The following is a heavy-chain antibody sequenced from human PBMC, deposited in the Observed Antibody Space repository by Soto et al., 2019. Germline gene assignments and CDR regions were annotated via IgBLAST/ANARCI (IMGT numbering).Heavy chain of an antibody. CDR1: GFSLSTSGEG. CDR2: IYWDDEK. D-gene: IGHD3-10*01. Sequence: QITLKESGPTLVKPTQTLTLTCTFSGFSLSTSGEGVGWIRQPPGEALEWLALIYWDDEKRYSPSLKNRLTITKDTSKNEVVLTMTNMDPVDTATYYCAHVFMVRGVSYFDYWGQGTLVTVSS. V-gene: IGHV2-5*02. CDR3: AHVFMVRGVSYFDY. J-gene: IGHJ4*02.